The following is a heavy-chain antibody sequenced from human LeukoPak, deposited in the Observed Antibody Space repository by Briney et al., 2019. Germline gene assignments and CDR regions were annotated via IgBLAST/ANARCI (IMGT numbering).Heavy chain of an antibody. CDR1: GGSISSYY. V-gene: IGHV4-4*07. D-gene: IGHD2-2*01. CDR3: ARERIVVVPAAMIFDY. CDR2: IYTSGST. J-gene: IGHJ4*02. Sequence: PSGTLSLTCTVSGGSISSYYWSWIRQPAGKGLEWIGRIYTSGSTNYNPSLKSRVTMSVDTSKNQFSLKLSSVTAADTAVYYCARERIVVVPAAMIFDYWGQGTLVTVSP.